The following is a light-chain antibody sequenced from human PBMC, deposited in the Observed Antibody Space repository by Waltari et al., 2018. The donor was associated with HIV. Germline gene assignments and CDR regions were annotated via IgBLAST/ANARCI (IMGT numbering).Light chain of an antibody. CDR2: STS. V-gene: IGKV1-27*01. Sequence: DIRMTQSPSSLSAFVGDRVTITCRATHDIGNSLAWYHQRPGQVPKLLIYSTSTIQTGVPIRFSGSGSGTFFTLSFSSLQPEDVGTYFCQKYNSAPHIFGQGPKVEI. CDR3: QKYNSAPHI. CDR1: HDIGNS. J-gene: IGKJ1*01.